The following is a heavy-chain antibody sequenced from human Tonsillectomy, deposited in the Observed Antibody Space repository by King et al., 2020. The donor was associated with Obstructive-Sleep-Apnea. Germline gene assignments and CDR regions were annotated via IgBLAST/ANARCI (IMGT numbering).Heavy chain of an antibody. CDR1: GFTFSSYW. V-gene: IGHV3-74*01. Sequence: VQLVESGGGLVQPGGSLRLSCAASGFTFSSYWMHWVRQAPGKGLVWVSRINSDGSSTSYADSVKGRFTISRDNAKNTLYLQMNSLRAEDTAVYYCARVIAAAGGRSRGIGAAFDIWGQGTMVTVSS. CDR2: INSDGSST. D-gene: IGHD6-13*01. J-gene: IGHJ3*02. CDR3: ARVIAAAGGRSRGIGAAFDI.